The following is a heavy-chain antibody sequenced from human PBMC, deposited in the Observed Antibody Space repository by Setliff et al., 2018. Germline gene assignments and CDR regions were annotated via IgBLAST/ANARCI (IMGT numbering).Heavy chain of an antibody. Sequence: ASVKVSCKASGGTFSSYAISWVRQAPGQGLEWMGGIIPIFGTANYAQKFQGRVTITPDESTSTDYMELSSRRSEDTAVYYCAGLWEQQLAPLWGQGTLVTVSS. V-gene: IGHV1-69*13. D-gene: IGHD6-13*01. CDR2: IIPIFGTA. CDR3: AGLWEQQLAPL. CDR1: GGTFSSYA. J-gene: IGHJ4*02.